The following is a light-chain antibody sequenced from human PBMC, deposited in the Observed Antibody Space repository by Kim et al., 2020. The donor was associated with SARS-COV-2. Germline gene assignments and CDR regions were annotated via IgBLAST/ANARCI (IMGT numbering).Light chain of an antibody. V-gene: IGKV3-20*01. CDR3: EQYGNSRT. Sequence: EIVLTQSPGTLSLSPGERATLSCRASQTVSRNQLAWYQQKPGQAPRLLIYGASSRATGIPDRFSGRGSGTDFSLTISRLEPEDCAVYYCEQYGNSRTFGQGTKVDMK. CDR2: GAS. J-gene: IGKJ1*01. CDR1: QTVSRNQ.